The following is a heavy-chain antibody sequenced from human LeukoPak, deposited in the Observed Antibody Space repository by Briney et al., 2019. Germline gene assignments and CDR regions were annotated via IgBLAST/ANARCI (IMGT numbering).Heavy chain of an antibody. D-gene: IGHD3-10*01. CDR2: ISSSSSYI. V-gene: IGHV3-21*01. CDR1: RFTFSSYS. CDR3: ARVYWFGSAYFDY. J-gene: IGHJ4*02. Sequence: PGGSLRLSCAASRFTFSSYSMNWVRQAPGKGLEWVSSISSSSSYIYYADSVKGRFTISRDNAKNSLYLQMNSLRAEDTAVYYCARVYWFGSAYFDYWGQGTLVTVPS.